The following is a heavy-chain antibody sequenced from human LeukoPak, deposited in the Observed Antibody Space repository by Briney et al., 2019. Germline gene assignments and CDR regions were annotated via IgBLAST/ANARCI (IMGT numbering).Heavy chain of an antibody. CDR3: ARGWFGELDYGMDV. CDR1: GYTFTSYG. D-gene: IGHD3-10*01. J-gene: IGHJ6*02. CDR2: ISAYNGNT. V-gene: IGHV1-18*01. Sequence: ASVKVSCKSSGYTFTSYGISWVRQAPGQGLEWMGWISAYNGNTNYAQKLQGRVTMTTDTSTSTAYMELRSLRSDDTAVYYCARGWFGELDYGMDVWGQGTTVTVSS.